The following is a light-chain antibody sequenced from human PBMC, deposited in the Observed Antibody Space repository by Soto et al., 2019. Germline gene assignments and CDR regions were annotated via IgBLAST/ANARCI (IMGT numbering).Light chain of an antibody. V-gene: IGKV1-39*01. CDR2: SAS. CDR3: QQSYSTPLT. J-gene: IGKJ1*01. Sequence: DNQMTQSPSSLSASVGDRVTITCRTSQSISRYLNWYQQKPGKAPKLLMYSASSLQSGVPSSFSGSGSGTDFTLTISNLQPEDFATYYCQQSYSTPLTFGQGTRVEMK. CDR1: QSISRY.